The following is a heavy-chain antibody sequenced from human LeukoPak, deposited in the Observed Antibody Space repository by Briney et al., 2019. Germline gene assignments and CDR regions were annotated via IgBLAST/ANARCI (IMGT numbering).Heavy chain of an antibody. CDR2: IYYSGST. J-gene: IGHJ5*02. CDR1: GGSISSSSYY. Sequence: SETLSLTCTVSGGSISSSSYYWGWIRQPPGKGLEWIGSIYYSGSTYYNPSLKSRVTISVDTSKNQFSLKLSSVTAADTAVYYCARDRAGGLAIFTTENPNWFDPWGQGTLVTVSS. D-gene: IGHD3-9*01. CDR3: ARDRAGGLAIFTTENPNWFDP. V-gene: IGHV4-39*07.